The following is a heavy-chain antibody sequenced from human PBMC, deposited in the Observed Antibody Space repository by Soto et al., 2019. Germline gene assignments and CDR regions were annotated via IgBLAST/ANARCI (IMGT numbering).Heavy chain of an antibody. Sequence: SETLSLTCTVSGGSISSGDYYWSWIRQPPGKGLEWIGYIYYSGSTYYNPSLKSRVTISVDTSKHQFSLKLSSVTAADTAVYYCARDGITGTTIAPWGQGTLVTVSS. V-gene: IGHV4-30-4*01. J-gene: IGHJ5*02. D-gene: IGHD1-7*01. CDR1: GGSISSGDYY. CDR3: ARDGITGTTIAP. CDR2: IYYSGST.